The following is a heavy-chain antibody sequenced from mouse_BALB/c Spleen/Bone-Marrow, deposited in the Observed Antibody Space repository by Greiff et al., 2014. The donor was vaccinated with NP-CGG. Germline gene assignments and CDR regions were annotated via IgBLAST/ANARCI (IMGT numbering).Heavy chain of an antibody. J-gene: IGHJ2*01. V-gene: IGHV1S81*02. Sequence: VQLEESGAELVKPGASVKLSCKASGYTFTRYWMEWEKQRPGKGLEWIGEINPSNGRTNYNESLKSKATLTVDKSLSTAYMQLNSLTSDNSAVSYCASEANYCPDYWGQGTTLTVSS. CDR2: INPSNGRT. D-gene: IGHD2-1*01. CDR1: GYTFTRYW. CDR3: ASEANYCPDY.